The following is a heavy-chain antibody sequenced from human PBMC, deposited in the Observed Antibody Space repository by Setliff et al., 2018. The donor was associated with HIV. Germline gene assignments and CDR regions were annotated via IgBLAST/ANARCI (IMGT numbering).Heavy chain of an antibody. Sequence: SETLSLTCTVSGDSINSGTYYWSWIRQPAGKGLEWIGRLHLSGDTNYNPSLKSRVTMSIDTSKNQLSLKLSSVTAAGTAVYYCARDNSYYYGSGSHYWYGMDVWGQGTTVTVSS. CDR3: ARDNSYYYGSGSHYWYGMDV. V-gene: IGHV4-61*02. CDR1: GDSINSGTYY. CDR2: LHLSGDT. J-gene: IGHJ6*01. D-gene: IGHD3-10*01.